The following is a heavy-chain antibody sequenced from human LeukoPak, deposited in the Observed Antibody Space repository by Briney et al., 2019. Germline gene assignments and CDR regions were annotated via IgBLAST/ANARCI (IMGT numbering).Heavy chain of an antibody. V-gene: IGHV3-23*01. J-gene: IGHJ5*02. CDR2: INDDTP. D-gene: IGHD3-3*01. Sequence: GGSLRLSCTTSGFSFNTYSMSWVRQAPGKGLEWVSAINDDTPYYTDSVKGRFTVSRDNSKDTLYLHLNSLRAEDTAIYYCAKENDLWHEEGNWFDTWGQGVLVTVSS. CDR3: AKENDLWHEEGNWFDT. CDR1: GFSFNTYS.